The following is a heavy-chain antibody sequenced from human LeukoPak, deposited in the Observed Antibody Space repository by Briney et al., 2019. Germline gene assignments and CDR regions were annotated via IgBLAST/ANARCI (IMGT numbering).Heavy chain of an antibody. CDR1: GFTFSSYA. Sequence: PGGSLRLSCAASGFTFSSYAMSWVRQAPGKGLEWVSAISGSGGSTYYADSVKGRFTISRDNSKNTLYLQMNSLRAEDTAVYYCAKEVIVVVPADNAFDIWGQGTMVTVSS. J-gene: IGHJ3*02. D-gene: IGHD2-2*01. CDR3: AKEVIVVVPADNAFDI. CDR2: ISGSGGST. V-gene: IGHV3-23*01.